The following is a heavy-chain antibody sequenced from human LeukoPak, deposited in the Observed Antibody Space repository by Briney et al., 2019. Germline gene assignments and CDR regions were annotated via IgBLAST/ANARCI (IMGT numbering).Heavy chain of an antibody. J-gene: IGHJ5*01. CDR2: INHSGST. Sequence: SETLSLTXAVYGGSFGGYYWSWIRQPPGKGLEWIGEINHSGSTNYNPSLKSRVTISVDTSKNQFSLKLSSVTAADTAVYYCARDLWFDSWGQGTLVTVSS. CDR1: GGSFGGYY. CDR3: ARDLWFDS. V-gene: IGHV4-34*01.